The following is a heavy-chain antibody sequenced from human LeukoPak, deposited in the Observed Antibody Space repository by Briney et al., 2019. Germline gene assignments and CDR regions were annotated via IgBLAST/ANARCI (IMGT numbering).Heavy chain of an antibody. D-gene: IGHD6-13*01. CDR1: GFTFSSYA. J-gene: IGHJ4*02. Sequence: PGGSLRLSCAASGFTFSSYAMNWVGQAPGKGLEGVSGITGSDVTTYYADSVQGRFTISRDNSTHTLYLQMNSLRAEDTAVYYCAKDSDPLWSSSWQFVDYWGQGTLVTVSS. V-gene: IGHV3-23*01. CDR3: AKDSDPLWSSSWQFVDY. CDR2: ITGSDVTT.